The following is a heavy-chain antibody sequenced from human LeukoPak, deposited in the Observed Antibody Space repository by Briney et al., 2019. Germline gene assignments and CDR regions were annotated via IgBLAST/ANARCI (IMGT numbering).Heavy chain of an antibody. CDR2: ISYSGST. Sequence: SETLSLTCTVSGGSISSYYWNWIRQPPGKGLECIGYISYSGSTNYNPSFKSRVTISVDTSKNQFSLKLISLTAADTAVYYCARARYYYYMDVWGKGTTVTISS. CDR1: GGSISSYY. J-gene: IGHJ6*03. CDR3: ARARYYYYMDV. V-gene: IGHV4-59*01.